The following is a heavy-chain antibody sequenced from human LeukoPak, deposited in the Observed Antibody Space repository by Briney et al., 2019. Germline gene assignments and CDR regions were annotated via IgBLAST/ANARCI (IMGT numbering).Heavy chain of an antibody. D-gene: IGHD6-13*01. CDR2: MHYSGSS. V-gene: IGHV4-39*01. J-gene: IGHJ4*02. CDR3: ARLYSSSCNFDY. Sequence: SETLSLTCSVSGGSITSSSYSWGWIRQPPGKGLEWIGTMHYSGSSYYNPSLKSRVTISVDTSKNQFSLKLTSVTAADTAVYYCARLYSSSCNFDYWGQGTPVTVSS. CDR1: GGSITSSSYS.